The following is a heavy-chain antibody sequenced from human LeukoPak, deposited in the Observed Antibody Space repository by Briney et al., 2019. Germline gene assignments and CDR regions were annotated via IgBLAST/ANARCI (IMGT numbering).Heavy chain of an antibody. V-gene: IGHV1-18*01. J-gene: IGHJ3*02. CDR3: ARVVIRVGARPHAFDI. CDR1: GYTFTSYG. D-gene: IGHD1-26*01. Sequence: ASVKVSCKASGYTFTSYGISWVRQAPGQGLEWMGWISAYNGNTNYAQKLQGRVTMTTDTSTSTAYMELRSLRSDDTAVYYCARVVIRVGARPHAFDIWGQGTMVTVSS. CDR2: ISAYNGNT.